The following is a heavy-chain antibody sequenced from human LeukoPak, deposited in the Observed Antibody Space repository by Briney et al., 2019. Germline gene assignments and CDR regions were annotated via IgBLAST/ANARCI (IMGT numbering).Heavy chain of an antibody. CDR2: IIPIFGTA. CDR3: ARGSLVVDNDAFDI. J-gene: IGHJ3*02. Sequence: SVKVSCKASGGTFSSYAISWVRQAPGQGLEWMGGIIPIFGTANYAQKFQGRVTITADESTSTAYMELSSLRSEDTAVYYCARGSLVVDNDAFDIWGQGTMVTVSS. D-gene: IGHD2-2*01. CDR1: GGTFSSYA. V-gene: IGHV1-69*13.